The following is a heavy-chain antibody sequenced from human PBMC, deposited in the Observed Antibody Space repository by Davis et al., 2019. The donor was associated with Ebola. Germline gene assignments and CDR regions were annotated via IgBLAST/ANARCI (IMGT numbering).Heavy chain of an antibody. Sequence: GESLKISCAASGFTFSSYAMSWVRQAPGKGLEWVSAISGSGGSTYYADSVKGRFTISRDNSKNTLYLQMNSLRAEDTAVYYCAKGNYDILTGYSYYFDYWGQGTLVTVSS. CDR2: ISGSGGST. J-gene: IGHJ4*02. CDR1: GFTFSSYA. CDR3: AKGNYDILTGYSYYFDY. V-gene: IGHV3-23*01. D-gene: IGHD3-9*01.